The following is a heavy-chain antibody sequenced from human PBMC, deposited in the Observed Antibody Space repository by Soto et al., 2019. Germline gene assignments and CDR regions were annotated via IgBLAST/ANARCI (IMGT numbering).Heavy chain of an antibody. V-gene: IGHV5-51*01. CDR1: GYPFTHYW. D-gene: IGHD3-16*01. J-gene: IGHJ4*02. Sequence: GEALKIPGTAIGYPFTHYWIGWVRQTPGKGLEWMGIIFPGDSDTRYNPSFEGQVTVSADESISTAYLQWNTLKASDTAMYYCVRPNFGALTHFDFWGQGTLVTVSS. CDR2: IFPGDSDT. CDR3: VRPNFGALTHFDF.